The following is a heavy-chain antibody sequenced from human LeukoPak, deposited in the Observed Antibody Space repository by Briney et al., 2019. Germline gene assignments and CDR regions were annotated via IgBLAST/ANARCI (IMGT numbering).Heavy chain of an antibody. CDR1: GHSFTNYW. D-gene: IGHD6-13*01. Sequence: PGESLKISCKGSGHSFTNYWIGWVRQMPGKGLEWMGIVSPGDSDTRYSPSFQGQVTISADKSISAAYLQWSSLQASDTAMYYCARHFTSISSWTDYWGQGTLVTVSS. J-gene: IGHJ4*02. CDR3: ARHFTSISSWTDY. CDR2: VSPGDSDT. V-gene: IGHV5-51*01.